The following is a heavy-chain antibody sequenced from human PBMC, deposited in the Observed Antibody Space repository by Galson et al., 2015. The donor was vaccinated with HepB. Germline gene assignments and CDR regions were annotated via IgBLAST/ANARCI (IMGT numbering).Heavy chain of an antibody. V-gene: IGHV3-73*01. Sequence: SLRLSCAASGFIFSGSAIHWVRQASGKGPEWVGRIKSKASNYATSYVPSLKGRVTISRDDSKNMAFLNMKSLKTEDTAVYYCSGLGDLSGYSSRWGQGTLVTVSS. J-gene: IGHJ4*02. CDR2: IKSKASNYAT. D-gene: IGHD6-13*01. CDR3: SGLGDLSGYSSR. CDR1: GFIFSGSA.